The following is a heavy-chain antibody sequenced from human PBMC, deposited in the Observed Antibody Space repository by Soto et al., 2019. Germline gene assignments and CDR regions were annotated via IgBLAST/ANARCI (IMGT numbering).Heavy chain of an antibody. D-gene: IGHD3-10*01. V-gene: IGHV4-39*01. CDR2: FFIGGNT. J-gene: IGHJ6*02. Sequence: SETLSLTCTVSGGSISSSTYYWGWMRQPPGKGLEWIASFFIGGNTYYNPSLKSRVTISVDTSKNQFSLKLSSVTAADTAVYYCARVGSGYYYYYGMXVWGQGTTVTVSS. CDR3: ARVGSGYYYYYGMXV. CDR1: GGSISSSTYY.